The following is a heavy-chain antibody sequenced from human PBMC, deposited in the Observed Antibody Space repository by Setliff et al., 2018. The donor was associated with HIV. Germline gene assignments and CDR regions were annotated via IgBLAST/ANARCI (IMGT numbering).Heavy chain of an antibody. Sequence: PSETLSLTCTVSGSTSGIYYWTWMRQTAGKGLEWIGHTYKRGSTNYNPSLKSRVTISVDTSKNQFSLKVNSMTAADTAVYYCASEKATIPNWFDPWGQGTLVTVSS. CDR1: GSTSGIYY. V-gene: IGHV4-4*07. D-gene: IGHD5-12*01. CDR3: ASEKATIPNWFDP. CDR2: TYKRGST. J-gene: IGHJ5*02.